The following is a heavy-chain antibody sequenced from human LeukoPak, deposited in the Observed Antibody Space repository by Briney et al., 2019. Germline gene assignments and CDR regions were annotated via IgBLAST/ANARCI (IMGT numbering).Heavy chain of an antibody. CDR2: IHSSGGII. J-gene: IGHJ4*02. CDR3: ARRVPNEVITDYFDY. V-gene: IGHV3-48*04. Sequence: PGGSLRLSCVVSGFSLSSYSMNWVRQAPGKGLEWISFIHSSGGIIFYAESVKGRFTISRDNAKNSLFLQMNSLRAEDTAVYYCARRVPNEVITDYFDYWGPGTLVTDSS. D-gene: IGHD3-16*01. CDR1: GFSLSSYS.